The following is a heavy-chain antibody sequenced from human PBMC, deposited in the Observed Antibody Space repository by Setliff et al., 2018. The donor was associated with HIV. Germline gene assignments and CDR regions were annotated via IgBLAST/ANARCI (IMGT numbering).Heavy chain of an antibody. D-gene: IGHD2-2*01. CDR1: GFTLSRYA. CDR2: IKRKSDGETT. J-gene: IGHJ4*02. V-gene: IGHV3-15*01. Sequence: GGSLRLSCAASGFTLSRYATSWVRQAPGRGLEWVGRIKRKSDGETTDYAAPVKGRFTISRDDAKNTLYLQMNSLEIEDTAMYYCTTEADCTSSTCPGTFEYWGQGTLVTVSS. CDR3: TTEADCTSSTCPGTFEY.